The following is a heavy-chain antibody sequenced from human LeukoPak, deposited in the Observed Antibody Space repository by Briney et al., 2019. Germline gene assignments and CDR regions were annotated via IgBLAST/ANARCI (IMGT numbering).Heavy chain of an antibody. J-gene: IGHJ6*03. V-gene: IGHV1-69*05. D-gene: IGHD2-2*01. CDR3: ARGTSSPYYYYYMVV. CDR2: IIPIFGTA. Sequence: ASVKVSCKASGGTFSSYAISWVRQAPGQGLEWMGGIIPIFGTANYAQKFQGRVTITTDESTSTAYMELSSLRSEDTAVYYCARGTSSPYYYYYMVVWGKGTTVTVSS. CDR1: GGTFSSYA.